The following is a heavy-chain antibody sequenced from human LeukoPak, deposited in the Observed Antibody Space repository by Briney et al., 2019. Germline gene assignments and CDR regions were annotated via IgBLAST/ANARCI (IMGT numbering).Heavy chain of an antibody. D-gene: IGHD3-3*02. V-gene: IGHV4-39*07. CDR1: GASISSDSNY. J-gene: IGHJ5*01. Sequence: SETLSLTCTVSGASISSDSNYWAWVRQPPGKGLQWIGSIYHTGSTFYNPSPMSRVSISIDSSKNQFSLKLSSVTVADTALYYCARDISISWFYSWGQGTLVSVSS. CDR2: IYHTGST. CDR3: ARDISISWFYS.